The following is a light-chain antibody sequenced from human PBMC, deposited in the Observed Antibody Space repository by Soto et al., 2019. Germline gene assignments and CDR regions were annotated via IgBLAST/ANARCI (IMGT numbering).Light chain of an antibody. J-gene: IGKJ2*01. Sequence: DIQMTQSPSSLSASVGDRVIITCRASQSVGRFLNWYQQKQGKALKFLRGGVPSRFSVGGSGTEFTLIISSLQPEASATYYCQQSRTTPWTFGQGTHLEI. CDR3: QQSRTTPWT. CDR1: QSVGRF. V-gene: IGKV1-39*01.